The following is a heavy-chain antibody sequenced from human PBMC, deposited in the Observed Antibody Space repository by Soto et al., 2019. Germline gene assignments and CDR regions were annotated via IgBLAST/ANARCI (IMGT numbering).Heavy chain of an antibody. CDR2: IYSSGGT. V-gene: IGHV4-4*07. CDR3: AREAGYGMDV. J-gene: IGHJ6*02. CDR1: GGSISSYY. Sequence: PSETLSLTCTVSGGSISSYYWSCIRQPAGKGLEWIGRIYSSGGTNYYPSLKSRVTMSVDTSKNQFSLKLSSVTAADTAVYYCAREAGYGMDVWGQGTTVTVSS.